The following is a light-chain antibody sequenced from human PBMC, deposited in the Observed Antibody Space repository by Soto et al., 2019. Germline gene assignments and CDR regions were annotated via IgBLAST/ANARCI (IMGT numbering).Light chain of an antibody. CDR1: QGIGNA. V-gene: IGKV1-6*01. CDR2: AAS. J-gene: IGKJ1*01. Sequence: AIQMTQSPSSLSASVGDRVTISCRASQGIGNALGWYQQKPGKAPKLLIYAASSLQSGVPSRFSGSGSGTDFTLTISSLQPEDFATYYCLQDYNYPLTFGQGTKVDI. CDR3: LQDYNYPLT.